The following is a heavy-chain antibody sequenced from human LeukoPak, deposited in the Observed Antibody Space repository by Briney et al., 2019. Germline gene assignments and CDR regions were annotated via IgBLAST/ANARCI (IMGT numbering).Heavy chain of an antibody. J-gene: IGHJ5*02. Sequence: SETLSLTCTVSGGSISSYYWSWIRQPPGKGLEWIGYIYYSGSTNYNPSLKSRVTISVDTSKNQFSLKLSSVTAADTAVYYCARATPYYDFWSGYYKGSWFDPWGQGTLVTASS. CDR2: IYYSGST. V-gene: IGHV4-59*01. D-gene: IGHD3-3*01. CDR1: GGSISSYY. CDR3: ARATPYYDFWSGYYKGSWFDP.